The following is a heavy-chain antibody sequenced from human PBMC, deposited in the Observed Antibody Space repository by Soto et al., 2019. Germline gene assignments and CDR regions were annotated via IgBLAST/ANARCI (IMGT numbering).Heavy chain of an antibody. CDR3: TTDISYCSSTSCPYYYYYMDV. D-gene: IGHD2-2*01. CDR2: IKSKTDGGTT. V-gene: IGHV3-15*01. J-gene: IGHJ6*03. CDR1: GFTFSNAW. Sequence: PGGSLRLSCAASGFTFSNAWMSWVCQAPGKGLEWVGRIKSKTDGGTTDYAAPVKGRFTISRDDSKNTLYLQMNSLKTEDTAVYYCTTDISYCSSTSCPYYYYYMDVWGKGTTVTVSS.